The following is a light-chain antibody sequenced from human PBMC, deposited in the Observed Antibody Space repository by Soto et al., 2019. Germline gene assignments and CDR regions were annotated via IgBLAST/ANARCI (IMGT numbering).Light chain of an antibody. CDR3: SSYTRSNTWV. V-gene: IGLV2-14*01. CDR1: SSDVGAYNY. J-gene: IGLJ3*02. Sequence: QSALTQPASVSGSLGQSIAISCTGTSSDVGAYNYVSWYQQHPGKAPKLMIHDVSNRPSGVSNRFSGSKSDNTASLTISGLQAEDEADYYCSSYTRSNTWVFGGGTKLTVL. CDR2: DVS.